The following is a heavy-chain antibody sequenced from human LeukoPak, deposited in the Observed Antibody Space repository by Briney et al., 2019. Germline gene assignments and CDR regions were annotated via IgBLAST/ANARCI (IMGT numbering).Heavy chain of an antibody. CDR1: VGSISSSSYY. CDR3: ARLNKPGWFDP. J-gene: IGHJ5*02. V-gene: IGHV4-39*01. Sequence: SETLSLTRTVSVGSISSSSYYWGSIRQPPGKGLEWIGSIYYSGSTYYNPSLKSRLNLSVDTSQNQFSLKLTSVTAADAAVYYCARLNKPGWFDPWGQGTLVTVSS. D-gene: IGHD1-14*01. CDR2: IYYSGST.